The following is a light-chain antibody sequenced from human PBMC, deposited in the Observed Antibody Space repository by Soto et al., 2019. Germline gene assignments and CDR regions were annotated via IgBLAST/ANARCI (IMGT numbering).Light chain of an antibody. CDR2: DAS. J-gene: IGKJ4*01. CDR1: QSVSSY. Sequence: EIVLTQSPATLSLSPGERATLSCRASQSVSSYLAWYQQKPGQAPRLLIYDASNRATGIPARFSGSGSGTDFTLTIISLEPEDFAVYYCQQRSNWPPFFGGGTKVEIK. V-gene: IGKV3-11*01. CDR3: QQRSNWPPF.